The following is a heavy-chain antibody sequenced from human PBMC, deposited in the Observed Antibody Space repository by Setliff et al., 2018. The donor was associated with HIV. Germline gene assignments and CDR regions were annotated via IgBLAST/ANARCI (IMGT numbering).Heavy chain of an antibody. CDR1: GGSFSSYY. D-gene: IGHD1-26*01. J-gene: IGHJ4*02. CDR3: ARDSGNYAFDY. Sequence: PSETLSLTCAVYGGSFSSYYWSWIRQPPGKGLEWIGEINHRGRTNYNPSLRSRVTISVDTSKNQFSLNLTSVTAADTATYYCARDSGNYAFDYWGLGTLVTVSS. V-gene: IGHV4-34*01. CDR2: INHRGRT.